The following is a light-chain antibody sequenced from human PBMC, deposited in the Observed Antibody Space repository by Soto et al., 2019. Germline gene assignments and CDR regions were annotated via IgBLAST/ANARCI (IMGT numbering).Light chain of an antibody. Sequence: ELVLTQSPGTLSLSPGERATLSCRASQSVSSSYLAWYQQKPGQAPSLLIYGASSRATGIPARFSGSGSGADFTLTISRLEPEDFAVYYCQQYGSSPGTFGQGTKLEIK. CDR1: QSVSSSY. CDR3: QQYGSSPGT. J-gene: IGKJ2*02. V-gene: IGKV3-20*01. CDR2: GAS.